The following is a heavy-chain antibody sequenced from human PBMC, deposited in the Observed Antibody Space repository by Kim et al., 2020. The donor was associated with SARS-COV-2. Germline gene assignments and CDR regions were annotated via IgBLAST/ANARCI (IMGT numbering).Heavy chain of an antibody. CDR3: AKDNKGYRGDRVDGFD. CDR2: IRGNDAST. D-gene: IGHD1-26*01. V-gene: IGHV3-23*01. J-gene: IGHJ3*02. Sequence: GGSLRLSCAASGFTFSAYNMGWVRQAPGKGPEWVSSIRGNDASTDYADSVKGRFIISRDNSVNTLYLQMSGLGAEDTALVYWAKDNKGYRGDRVDGFD. CDR1: GFTFSAYN.